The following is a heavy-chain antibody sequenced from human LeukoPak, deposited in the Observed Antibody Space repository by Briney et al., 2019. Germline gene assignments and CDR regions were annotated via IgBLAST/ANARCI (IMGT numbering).Heavy chain of an antibody. CDR3: AREIRGYSYFDQ. CDR2: ISSASSTI. D-gene: IGHD1-26*01. J-gene: IGHJ4*02. CDR1: GFTFSDYY. V-gene: IGHV3-11*01. Sequence: GGSLRLSCAASGFTFSDYYMNWIRQAPGRGLEWVSYISSASSTIYYADSAKGRFTISRDNAKNSLYLQVNSLRAEDTAVYYCAREIRGYSYFDQWGQGTLVTVSS.